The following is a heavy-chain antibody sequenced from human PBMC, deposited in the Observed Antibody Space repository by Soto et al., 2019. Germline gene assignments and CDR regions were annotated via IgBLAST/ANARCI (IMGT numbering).Heavy chain of an antibody. Sequence: PGESLKISCKGSGYSFTSYWIGWVRQMPGKCLEWMGIIYPGDSDTRYSPSFQGQVTISADKSISTAYLQWSSLKASDTAMYYCARQSAIDSSSWLYYFDYWGQGTLVTVSS. V-gene: IGHV5-51*01. J-gene: IGHJ4*02. D-gene: IGHD6-13*01. CDR1: GYSFTSYW. CDR3: ARQSAIDSSSWLYYFDY. CDR2: IYPGDSDT.